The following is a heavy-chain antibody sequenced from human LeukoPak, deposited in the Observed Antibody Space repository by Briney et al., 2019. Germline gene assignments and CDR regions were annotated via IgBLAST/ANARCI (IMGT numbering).Heavy chain of an antibody. D-gene: IGHD1-14*01. CDR2: IYYSGST. CDR3: ARDRTGGWFDP. Sequence: SETLSLTCTVSGGSIISYYWSSIRQPPGNGLEWIGYIYYSGSTNYNPSLKSRVTRSVDKYKNLFSLKLSSVIAADTAVYYCARDRTGGWFDPWGQGTLVTISS. V-gene: IGHV4-59*01. J-gene: IGHJ5*02. CDR1: GGSIISYY.